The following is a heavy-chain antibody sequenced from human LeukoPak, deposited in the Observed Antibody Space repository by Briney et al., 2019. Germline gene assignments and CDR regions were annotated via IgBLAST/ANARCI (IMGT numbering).Heavy chain of an antibody. V-gene: IGHV3-7*01. Sequence: GGSLRLSCTAAGFTFSNYWMDWVRQPPGKGLECVANINQDGSVKYYVDSVKGRFTISRDNTKNSLSLRMDSLRDDNTAVYYCSRSLEYSGQGTLVTVSS. J-gene: IGHJ4*02. CDR2: INQDGSVK. CDR3: SRSLEY. CDR1: GFTFSNYW.